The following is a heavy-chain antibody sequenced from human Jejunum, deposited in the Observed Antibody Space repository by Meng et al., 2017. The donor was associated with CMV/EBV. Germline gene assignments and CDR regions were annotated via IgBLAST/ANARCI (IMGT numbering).Heavy chain of an antibody. CDR1: EFSFSSFN. CDR3: AKQMPWNYYHGMDL. V-gene: IGHV3-21*01. CDR2: ISSSGSYI. J-gene: IGHJ6*02. Sequence: SEFSFSSFNMNWVRQAPGRGLEWVSSISSSGSYIYYADSVKGRITISRDNAKDSLYLQMNSLRAEDTAVYYCAKQMPWNYYHGMDLWGQGTTVTVSS. D-gene: IGHD2-2*01.